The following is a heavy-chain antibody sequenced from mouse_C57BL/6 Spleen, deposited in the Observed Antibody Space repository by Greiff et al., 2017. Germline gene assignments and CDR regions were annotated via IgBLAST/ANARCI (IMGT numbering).Heavy chain of an antibody. CDR3: ARFLYYEYDWYFDV. V-gene: IGHV5-9*01. D-gene: IGHD2-4*01. Sequence: EVHLVESGGGLVKPGGSLKLSCAASGFTFSSYTMSWVRQTPEKRLEWVATISGGGGNTYYPDSVKGRFTISRDNAKHTLYLQMSSLRSEDTALYYCARFLYYEYDWYFDVWGTGTTVTVSS. J-gene: IGHJ1*03. CDR1: GFTFSSYT. CDR2: ISGGGGNT.